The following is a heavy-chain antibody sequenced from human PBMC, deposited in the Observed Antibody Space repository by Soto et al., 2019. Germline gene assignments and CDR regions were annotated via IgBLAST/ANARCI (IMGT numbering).Heavy chain of an antibody. D-gene: IGHD2-15*01. J-gene: IGHJ1*01. CDR2: IWYDGSNK. V-gene: IGHV3-33*01. Sequence: QVQLVESGGVVVQPGRSLRLSCAASGFTFSSYGMHWVRQATGKGLEWVAVIWYDGSNKYYADSVKGRFTISRDNSKNRLYLQMDSLRDEDTAVYYRAREPDMVVAATTRGGGNEDFQHWCRGTVVSVCS. CDR1: GFTFSSYG. CDR3: AREPDMVVAATTRGGGNEDFQH.